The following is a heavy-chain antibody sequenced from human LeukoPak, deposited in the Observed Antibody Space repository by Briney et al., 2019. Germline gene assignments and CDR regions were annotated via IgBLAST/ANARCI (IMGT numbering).Heavy chain of an antibody. J-gene: IGHJ3*02. CDR2: INPNSGGT. CDR1: GYTFTGYY. Sequence: ASVKVFCKASGYTFTGYYMHWVRQAPGQGLEWMGWINPNSGGTNYAQKFQGRVTMTRDTSISTAYMELSRLRSDDTAVYYCATFSGSYLGAFDIWGQGTMVTVSS. CDR3: ATFSGSYLGAFDI. D-gene: IGHD1-26*01. V-gene: IGHV1-2*02.